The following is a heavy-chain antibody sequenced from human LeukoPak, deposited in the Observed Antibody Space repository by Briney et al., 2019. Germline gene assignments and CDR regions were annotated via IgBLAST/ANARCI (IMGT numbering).Heavy chain of an antibody. V-gene: IGHV3-66*01. Sequence: GGSLRLSCAASGFTVSSNYMTWVRQAPGKGLEWVSVIYSGGGTYYADSVKGRFTIPRDNSKNTLYLQMNSLRAEDTAVYYCARGASRDGSGYWGQGTLVTVSS. D-gene: IGHD5-24*01. CDR2: IYSGGGT. CDR3: ARGASRDGSGY. CDR1: GFTVSSNY. J-gene: IGHJ4*02.